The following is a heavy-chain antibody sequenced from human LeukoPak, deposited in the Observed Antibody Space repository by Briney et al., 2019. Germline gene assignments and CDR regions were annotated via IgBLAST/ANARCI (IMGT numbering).Heavy chain of an antibody. CDR1: GGSISSSSYY. D-gene: IGHD3-22*01. CDR3: AREAFSSGYYDDY. CDR2: IFHSGST. V-gene: IGHV4-39*07. J-gene: IGHJ4*02. Sequence: SETLSLTCTVSGGSISSSSYYWGWIRQPPGKGLEWIGSIFHSGSTYFNPSLKSRVTMSVDTSKNQFSLKLSSVTAADTAVYYCAREAFSSGYYDDYWGQGTLVTVSS.